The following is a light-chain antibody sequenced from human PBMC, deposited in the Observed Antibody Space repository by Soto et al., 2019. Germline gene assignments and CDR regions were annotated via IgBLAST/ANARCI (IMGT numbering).Light chain of an antibody. CDR1: SSDVGSYNL. V-gene: IGLV2-23*01. Sequence: QSVLTQPASVSGSPGQSITISCTGTSSDVGSYNLVSWYQQHPGKAPKLMIYEGSKRPSGVSNRFSGSKSGNTASLTISGLQAEDEADYYCCSYAGSSTHYVFGTGTKGHRP. CDR2: EGS. J-gene: IGLJ1*01. CDR3: CSYAGSSTHYV.